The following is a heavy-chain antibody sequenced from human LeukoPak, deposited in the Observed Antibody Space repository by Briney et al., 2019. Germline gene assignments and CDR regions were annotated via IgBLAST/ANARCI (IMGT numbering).Heavy chain of an antibody. CDR2: TRFDGSDK. V-gene: IGHV3-30*02. CDR1: GFTFSSYG. J-gene: IGHJ3*02. Sequence: GGSLRLSCEASGFTFSSYGMHWVRQAPGKGLDWVAFTRFDGSDKKYADSAKGRFTISRDNSKNTLYLQMNGLRPEDTGIYYCVRGAGNYYAGAFDIWGQGTMVTVST. CDR3: VRGAGNYYAGAFDI. D-gene: IGHD3-10*01.